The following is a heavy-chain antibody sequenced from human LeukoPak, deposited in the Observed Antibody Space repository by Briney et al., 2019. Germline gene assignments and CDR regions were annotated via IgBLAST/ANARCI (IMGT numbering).Heavy chain of an antibody. D-gene: IGHD5-24*01. CDR1: GFTFSSNG. CDR3: ARETPRRGETRDGYR. CDR2: ISATGGTI. Sequence: GGFLRLSCAASGFTFSSNGMNWVRQAPGKGLEWVSYISATGGTIYYADSVKGRFTISRDNAKNSLYLQMNSLRAEDTAVYYCARETPRRGETRDGYRWGQGTLVTVSS. V-gene: IGHV3-48*04. J-gene: IGHJ4*02.